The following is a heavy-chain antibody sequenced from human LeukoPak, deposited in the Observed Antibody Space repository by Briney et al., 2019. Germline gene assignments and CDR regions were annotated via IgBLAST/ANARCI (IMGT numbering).Heavy chain of an antibody. D-gene: IGHD3-10*01. Sequence: ASVKVSCKASGGTLSSYAISWVRQAPGQGLEWMGGIIPILRTPNYAQRFRGRVTITADESMSTAYMELSSLRSDDTAVYYCAKDIGGYRSGRDVWGQGTTVTVSS. CDR2: IIPILRTP. CDR1: GGTLSSYA. J-gene: IGHJ6*02. CDR3: AKDIGGYRSGRDV. V-gene: IGHV1-69*13.